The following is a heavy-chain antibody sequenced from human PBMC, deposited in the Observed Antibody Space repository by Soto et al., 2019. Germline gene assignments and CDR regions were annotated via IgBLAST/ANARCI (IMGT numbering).Heavy chain of an antibody. CDR2: IKQDGSEK. D-gene: IGHD6-13*01. CDR3: ARDNGRAGSFDP. J-gene: IGHJ5*02. CDR1: GFTFSSYW. V-gene: IGHV3-7*01. Sequence: GSLRLSCAASGFTFSSYWMSWVRQAPGKGLEWVANIKQDGSEKYYVDSVKGRFTISRDNAKNSLFLQMNSLRDEDTAMYCCARDNGRAGSFDPWGQGTLVTVSS.